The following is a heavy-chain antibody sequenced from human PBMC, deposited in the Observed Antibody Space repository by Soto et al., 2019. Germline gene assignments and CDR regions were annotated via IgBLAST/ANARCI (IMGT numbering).Heavy chain of an antibody. CDR3: AKDYLRWAQS. D-gene: IGHD1-26*01. Sequence: GGSMRLSCAASGFTFSDHGMSWVRQAPGGGLEWVPAISGSGTTFYADSVKGRFTISRDNSKNTLYLQMNSLRAEDTAVYYCAKDYLRWAQSWGQGTLVTVSS. V-gene: IGHV3-23*01. CDR2: ISGSGTT. CDR1: GFTFSDHG. J-gene: IGHJ5*02.